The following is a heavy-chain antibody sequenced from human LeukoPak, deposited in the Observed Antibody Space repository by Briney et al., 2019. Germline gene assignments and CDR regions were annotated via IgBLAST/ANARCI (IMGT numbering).Heavy chain of an antibody. J-gene: IGHJ5*02. Sequence: GRSLRLSCAASGFTFSSYAMHWVRQAPGKGLEWVAVISYDGSNKYYADSVKGRFTISRDNSKNTLYLQMNSLRAEDTAVYYCAREPYISIAAAGGYNWFDPWGQGTLVTVPS. CDR2: ISYDGSNK. D-gene: IGHD6-13*01. CDR3: AREPYISIAAAGGYNWFDP. CDR1: GFTFSSYA. V-gene: IGHV3-30-3*01.